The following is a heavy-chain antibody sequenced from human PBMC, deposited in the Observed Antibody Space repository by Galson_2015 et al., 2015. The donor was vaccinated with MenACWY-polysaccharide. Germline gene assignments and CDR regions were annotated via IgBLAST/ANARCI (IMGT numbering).Heavy chain of an antibody. Sequence: SLRLSCAASGFTVSNSAMSWVRQAPGTGLEWVSTIGGSASNTHYADPVKGRFTISRDNSKNTLSLQMNSLRAEDTAVYYCARVRYSTGKYQVDYWGQGTLVAVS. CDR2: IGGSASNT. CDR3: ARVRYSTGKYQVDY. CDR1: GFTVSNSA. V-gene: IGHV3-23*01. D-gene: IGHD2-2*01. J-gene: IGHJ4*02.